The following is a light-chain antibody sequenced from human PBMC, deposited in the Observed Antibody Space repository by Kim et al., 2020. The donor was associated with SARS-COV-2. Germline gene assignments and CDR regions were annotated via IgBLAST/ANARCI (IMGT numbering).Light chain of an antibody. V-gene: IGKV1-16*02. CDR3: QQYHSYPIT. CDR2: AAS. J-gene: IGKJ5*01. Sequence: SVGVIVTITCRASQDISNYFSWFQQKPGKAPKSLIYAASSLHTGVPSKFSGSGAGTDFTLTITSLQPEDFATYYCQQYHSYPITFGQGTRLEIK. CDR1: QDISNY.